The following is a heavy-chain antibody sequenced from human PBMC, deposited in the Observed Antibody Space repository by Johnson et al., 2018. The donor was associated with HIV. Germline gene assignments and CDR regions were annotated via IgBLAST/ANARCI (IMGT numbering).Heavy chain of an antibody. J-gene: IGHJ3*02. CDR3: AKGVDYYDSSPADAFDI. CDR2: IRYDGSNK. V-gene: IGHV3-30*02. D-gene: IGHD3-22*01. Sequence: VQLVESGGGVVQPGGSLRLSCAASGFTFSSYGMHLVRQAPGKGLEWVAFIRYDGSNKYYADSVKGRFTISRDNSKNTLYLQMNSLRAEDTAVYYCAKGVDYYDSSPADAFDIWGQGTMVTVSS. CDR1: GFTFSSYG.